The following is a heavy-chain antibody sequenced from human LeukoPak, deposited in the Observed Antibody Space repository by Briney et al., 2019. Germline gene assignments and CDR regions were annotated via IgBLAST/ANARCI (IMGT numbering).Heavy chain of an antibody. CDR1: GFTFSSYS. Sequence: GGSLRLSCAASGFTFSSYSVNWVRQAPGKGLEWVSSISSSSSYIYYADSVKGRFTISRDNARNSLYLQMNSLRAEDTAVYYCARDGLAAATLHWCFDLWGRGTLVTVSS. V-gene: IGHV3-21*01. J-gene: IGHJ2*01. CDR2: ISSSSSYI. D-gene: IGHD2-15*01. CDR3: ARDGLAAATLHWCFDL.